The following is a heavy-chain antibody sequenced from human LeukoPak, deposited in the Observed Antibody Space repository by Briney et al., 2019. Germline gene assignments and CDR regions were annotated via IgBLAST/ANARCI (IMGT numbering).Heavy chain of an antibody. Sequence: ASVKVSCQASGYTFTGYYMHWVRQAPGQGLEWMGWINPNSGGTNYAQKFQDRVTMTRDTSISTAYMELSRLRSDDTAVYYCARGGIAVASILYYYYGMDVWGQGTTVTVSS. D-gene: IGHD6-19*01. J-gene: IGHJ6*02. V-gene: IGHV1-2*02. CDR1: GYTFTGYY. CDR2: INPNSGGT. CDR3: ARGGIAVASILYYYYGMDV.